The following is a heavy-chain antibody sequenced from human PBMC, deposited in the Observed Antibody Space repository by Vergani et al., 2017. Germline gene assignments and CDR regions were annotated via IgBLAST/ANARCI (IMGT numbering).Heavy chain of an antibody. Sequence: QVQLQESGPGLVKPSQTLSLTCTVSGGSISSGSYYWSWIRQPAGKGLEWIGRIYTSGSTNYNPSLKSRVTISVDTSKNQFSLKLSSVTAADTAVYYCARAGFCTNGVCYPDAYFDLWGRGTLVTVSS. CDR1: GGSISSGSYY. V-gene: IGHV4-61*02. D-gene: IGHD2-8*01. CDR2: IYTSGST. CDR3: ARAGFCTNGVCYPDAYFDL. J-gene: IGHJ2*01.